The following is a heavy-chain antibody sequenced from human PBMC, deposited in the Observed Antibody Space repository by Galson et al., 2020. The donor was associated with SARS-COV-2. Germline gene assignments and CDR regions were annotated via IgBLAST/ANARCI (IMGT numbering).Heavy chain of an antibody. D-gene: IGHD6-13*01. CDR3: ARAHSSSWYFDY. CDR1: GFTFSSYW. J-gene: IGHJ4*02. V-gene: IGHV3-7*01. Sequence: SCAASGFTFSSYWMSWVRQAPGKGLEWVANIKQDGSEKYYVDSVKGRFTISRDNAKNSLYLQMNSLRAEDTAVYYCARAHSSSWYFDYWGQGTLVTVSS. CDR2: IKQDGSEK.